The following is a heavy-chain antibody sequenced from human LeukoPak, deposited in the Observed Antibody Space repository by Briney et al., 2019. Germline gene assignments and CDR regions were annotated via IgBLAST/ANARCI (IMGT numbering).Heavy chain of an antibody. Sequence: SETLSLTCAVYGGSFSGYYWSWIRQPPGKGLEWIGEINHSGSTNYNPSLKSRVTISVDTSKNQFSLKLSSVTAAVTAVYYCAREGGYCSSTSCYYKFNWFDPWGQGTLVTVSS. D-gene: IGHD2-2*01. CDR2: INHSGST. CDR3: AREGGYCSSTSCYYKFNWFDP. CDR1: GGSFSGYY. V-gene: IGHV4-34*01. J-gene: IGHJ5*02.